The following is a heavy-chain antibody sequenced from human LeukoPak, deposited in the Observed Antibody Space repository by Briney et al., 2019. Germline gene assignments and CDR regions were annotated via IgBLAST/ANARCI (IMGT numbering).Heavy chain of an antibody. Sequence: SETLSLTCAVCGGSFSGYYWSWIRQPPGKGLEWIGEINHSGSTNYNPSLKSRVTISVDTSKNQFSLKLSSVTAADTAVYYCARHPRGYNILTGYYPYYFDYWGQGTLVTVSS. D-gene: IGHD3-9*01. J-gene: IGHJ4*02. CDR2: INHSGST. V-gene: IGHV4-34*01. CDR3: ARHPRGYNILTGYYPYYFDY. CDR1: GGSFSGYY.